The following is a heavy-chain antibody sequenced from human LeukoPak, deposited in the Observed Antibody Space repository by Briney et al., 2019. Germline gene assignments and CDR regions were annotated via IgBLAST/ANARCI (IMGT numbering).Heavy chain of an antibody. V-gene: IGHV4-31*03. CDR2: IYYSGST. Sequence: SETLSLTCTVSGGSISSGGYYWSWIRQHPGTGLEWIGYIYYSGSTYYNPSLKSRVTISVDTSKNQFSLKLSSVTAADTAVYYRARVMSGVGYSYGLYFDYWGQGTLVTVSS. CDR1: GGSISSGGYY. CDR3: ARVMSGVGYSYGLYFDY. J-gene: IGHJ4*02. D-gene: IGHD5-18*01.